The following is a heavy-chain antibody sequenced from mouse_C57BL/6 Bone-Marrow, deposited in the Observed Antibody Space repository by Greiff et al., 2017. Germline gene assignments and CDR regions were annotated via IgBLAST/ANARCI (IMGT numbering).Heavy chain of an antibody. V-gene: IGHV1-82*01. CDR1: GYAFSSSW. CDR2: IYPGDGDT. Sequence: QVQLKESGPELVKPGASVKISCKASGYAFSSSWMNWVKQRPGKGLEWIGRIYPGDGDTNYNGKFKGKATLTADKSSSTAYMQLSSLTSEDSAVYFCARSRYSNCHWYFDVWGTGTTVTVSS. CDR3: ARSRYSNCHWYFDV. D-gene: IGHD2-5*01. J-gene: IGHJ1*03.